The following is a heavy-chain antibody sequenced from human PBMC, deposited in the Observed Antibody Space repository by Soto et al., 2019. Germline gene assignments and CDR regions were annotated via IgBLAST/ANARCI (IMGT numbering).Heavy chain of an antibody. Sequence: ASDTLSLTCAVYGGSFSGYDWSWIRQPPGKGLEWIGEINHSGSTNYNPSLKSRVTISVDTSKNQFSLKLSSVTAADTAVYYCARGLTYSSGWYRNWGQGTLVTVSS. CDR1: GGSFSGYD. D-gene: IGHD6-19*01. CDR3: ARGLTYSSGWYRN. CDR2: INHSGST. V-gene: IGHV4-34*01. J-gene: IGHJ4*02.